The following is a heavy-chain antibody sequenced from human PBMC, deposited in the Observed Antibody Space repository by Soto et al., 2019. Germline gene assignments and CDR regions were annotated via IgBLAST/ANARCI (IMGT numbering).Heavy chain of an antibody. J-gene: IGHJ6*03. CDR2: ISGSGGST. V-gene: IGHV3-23*01. D-gene: IGHD2-2*01. Sequence: EVQLLESGGGLVQPGGFLRLSCAASGFTFSSYAMSWVRQAPGKGLEWVSAISGSGGSTYYADSVKGRFAISRDNSKKSVYLQMNSVRAEDTAGYYCAKYGVPAAIHYYYYYMGVWGKGTTVTVFS. CDR3: AKYGVPAAIHYYYYYMGV. CDR1: GFTFSSYA.